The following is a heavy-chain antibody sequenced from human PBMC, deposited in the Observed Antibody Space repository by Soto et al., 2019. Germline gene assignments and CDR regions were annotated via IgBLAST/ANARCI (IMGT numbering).Heavy chain of an antibody. J-gene: IGHJ4*02. CDR2: MSGNGGRI. V-gene: IGHV3-23*01. Sequence: GGSLRLSCAVSGFTFSNYAMTWVRQAPGKGLGWVSLMSGNGGRIVYADSVKGRFTISRDNSKNTLYLQMNSLRLEDMAVYYCVKDTVSGGSGGAWFDYWGQGTLVTVSS. D-gene: IGHD2-21*02. CDR3: VKDTVSGGSGGAWFDY. CDR1: GFTFSNYA.